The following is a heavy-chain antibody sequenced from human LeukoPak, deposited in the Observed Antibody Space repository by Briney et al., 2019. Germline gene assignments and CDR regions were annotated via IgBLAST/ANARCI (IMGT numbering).Heavy chain of an antibody. Sequence: GSLKTSRAAPGFHFSSHAMPRGRPAPGQGLEGVAGIIIEGSNKYYADSVKGRFTISRDNSKNTLYLQMNSLRAEDTAVYYCARANYDFWSGYYLYNWFDPWGQGTLVTVSS. CDR3: ARANYDFWSGYYLYNWFDP. D-gene: IGHD3-3*01. J-gene: IGHJ5*02. CDR1: GFHFSSHA. CDR2: IIIEGSNK. V-gene: IGHV3-30-3*01.